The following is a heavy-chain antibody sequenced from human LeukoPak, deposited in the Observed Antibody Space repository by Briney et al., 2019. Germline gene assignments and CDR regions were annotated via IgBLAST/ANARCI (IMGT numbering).Heavy chain of an antibody. Sequence: PSETLSLTCTVSGGSISSYYWSWIRQPPGKGLEWIGYMYYSGSTNYNPSLKSRVTISVDMSKNQFSLKLSSVTAGDTAVYYCASTGTGPHWLQVPLSSFDIWGQGTMVTVSS. CDR3: ASTGTGPHWLQVPLSSFDI. V-gene: IGHV4-59*01. D-gene: IGHD5-24*01. J-gene: IGHJ3*02. CDR1: GGSISSYY. CDR2: MYYSGST.